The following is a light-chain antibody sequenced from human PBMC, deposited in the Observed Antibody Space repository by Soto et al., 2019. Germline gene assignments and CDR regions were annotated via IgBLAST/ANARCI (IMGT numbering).Light chain of an antibody. J-gene: IGKJ5*01. CDR1: QPVNNN. CDR2: GAS. V-gene: IGKV3-15*01. CDR3: QQYEKWPPSIT. Sequence: EIVMTQSPVTLSMSPGERATPSCRSSQPVNNNLAWYQHKPGQAPRLLIYGASTRATGISARFSGGGSGTEFTLTISSLQSEDFALYFCQQYEKWPPSITFGQGTRLEIK.